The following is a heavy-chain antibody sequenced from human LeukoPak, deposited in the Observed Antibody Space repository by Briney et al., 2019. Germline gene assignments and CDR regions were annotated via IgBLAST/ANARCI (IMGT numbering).Heavy chain of an antibody. CDR2: IKLDGSGI. J-gene: IGHJ4*02. V-gene: IGHV3-7*01. Sequence: GGSLRLSCAASGFSFTTYWMSWVRQAPGRGLEWLANIKLDGSGIYYANSAKGRFTISKDNAKNSLYLQMHSLRVEDTALYYCARDNAVPAAGQDYWGQGTLVTVSS. CDR3: ARDNAVPAAGQDY. D-gene: IGHD6-13*01. CDR1: GFSFTTYW.